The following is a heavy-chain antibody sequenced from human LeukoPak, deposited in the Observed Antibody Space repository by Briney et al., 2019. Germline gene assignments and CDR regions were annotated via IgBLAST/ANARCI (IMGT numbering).Heavy chain of an antibody. Sequence: PGWSLRLSCAASGFTFSSYWMHWVRQPPWKGLVWVSRINSDGSTTSYADSVKGLFTISRNNAKNTLYLQMNSLRAEDTAVYYCARDDYGGRGDFDYWGQGTLVTVSS. D-gene: IGHD4-23*01. CDR1: GFTFSSYW. CDR3: ARDDYGGRGDFDY. V-gene: IGHV3-74*01. CDR2: INSDGSTT. J-gene: IGHJ4*02.